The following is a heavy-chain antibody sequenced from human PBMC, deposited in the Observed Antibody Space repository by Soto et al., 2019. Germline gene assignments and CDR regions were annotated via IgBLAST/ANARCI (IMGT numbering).Heavy chain of an antibody. CDR2: ISGTGRVT. D-gene: IGHD3-9*01. V-gene: IGHV3-23*01. Sequence: EVQLLESGGGLVQPGGSLKISCEVSGFTFSSYAMSWVRQAPGKVLEWVSGISGTGRVTNYAESVKGRFTISRDNPKNTLYLEMKSLRVEDTAVYYWAKDVHYDIVTGIEYFDHWGQCTLVTVSS. CDR1: GFTFSSYA. CDR3: AKDVHYDIVTGIEYFDH. J-gene: IGHJ1*01.